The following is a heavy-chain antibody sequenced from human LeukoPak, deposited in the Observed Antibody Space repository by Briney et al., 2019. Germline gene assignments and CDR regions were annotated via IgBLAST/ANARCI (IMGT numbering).Heavy chain of an antibody. J-gene: IGHJ4*02. D-gene: IGHD3-22*01. CDR1: GGSISSGGYS. V-gene: IGHV4-30-2*01. CDR2: NYHSGST. Sequence: SETLSLTCTVSGGSISSGGYSWSWIRQPPGKGLEWIGYNYHSGSTYYNPSLKSRVTISVDRSKNQFSLKLTSVTAADTAVYYCARSSDSYFLTDYWGQGTLVTVSS. CDR3: ARSSDSYFLTDY.